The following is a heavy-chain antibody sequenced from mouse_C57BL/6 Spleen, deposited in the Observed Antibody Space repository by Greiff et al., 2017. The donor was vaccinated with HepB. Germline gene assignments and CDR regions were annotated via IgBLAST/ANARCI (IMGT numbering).Heavy chain of an antibody. Sequence: EVKLQESGPGLVKPSQSLSLTCSVTGYSITSGYYWNWIRQFPGNKLEWMGYISYDGSNNYNPSLKNRISITRDTSKNQFFLKLNSVTTEDTATYYCARGGSSSSGFAYWGQGTLVTVSA. CDR3: ARGGSSSSGFAY. D-gene: IGHD1-1*01. CDR1: GYSITSGYY. CDR2: ISYDGSN. V-gene: IGHV3-6*01. J-gene: IGHJ3*01.